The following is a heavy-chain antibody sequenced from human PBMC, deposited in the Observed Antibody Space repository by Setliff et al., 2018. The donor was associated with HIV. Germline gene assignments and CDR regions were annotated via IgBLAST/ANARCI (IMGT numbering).Heavy chain of an antibody. CDR1: GFTFSDYS. V-gene: IGHV3-21*05. Sequence: GGSLRLSCVGSGFTFSDYSLNWVRQAPGRGLEWVSYISRSSSLVYQADSVKGRFTISRDNAKNLLYLQMNSLRADDTAVYYCVQGGLSSGWGSFWGQGTLVTVSS. D-gene: IGHD6-25*01. J-gene: IGHJ4*02. CDR2: ISRSSSLV. CDR3: VQGGLSSGWGSF.